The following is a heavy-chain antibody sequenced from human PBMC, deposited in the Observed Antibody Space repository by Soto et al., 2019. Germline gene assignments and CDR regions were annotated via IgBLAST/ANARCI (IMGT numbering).Heavy chain of an antibody. D-gene: IGHD3-22*01. CDR1: GGSISSGGYN. J-gene: IGHJ4*02. V-gene: IGHV4-31*03. CDR3: TADSSGYYYGGTLFDY. Sequence: PSETLSLTCTVSGGSISSGGYNWSWIRQHPGKGLEWIGYIYNSGSTYYNPSLKSRVTISVDTSKNQFSLKLTSVTDADTAVYYCTADSSGYYYGGTLFDYWGQGILVTVSS. CDR2: IYNSGST.